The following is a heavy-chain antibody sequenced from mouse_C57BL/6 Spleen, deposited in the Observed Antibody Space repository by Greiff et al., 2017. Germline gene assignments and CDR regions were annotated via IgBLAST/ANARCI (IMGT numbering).Heavy chain of an antibody. CDR3: ARATMITTRGYDYAMDY. CDR1: GYTFTDYN. V-gene: IGHV1-22*01. J-gene: IGHJ4*01. CDR2: INPNNGGT. D-gene: IGHD2-4*01. Sequence: EVQLQQSGPELVKPGASVKMSCKASGYTFTDYNMHWVKQSHGKSLEWIGYINPNNGGTSYNQKFKGKATLTVNKSSSTAYMELRSLTSEDSAVYYCARATMITTRGYDYAMDYWGQGTSVTVSS.